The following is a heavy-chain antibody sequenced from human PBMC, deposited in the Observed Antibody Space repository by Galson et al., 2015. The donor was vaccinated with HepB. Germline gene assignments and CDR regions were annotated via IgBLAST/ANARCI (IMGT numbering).Heavy chain of an antibody. D-gene: IGHD6-19*01. J-gene: IGHJ6*02. CDR1: GSTFSDDH. V-gene: IGHV3-11*01. CDR2: IRRSGDVS. Sequence: PRLLCAAPGSTFSDDHMSWVRQAPGEGLGGGLFIRRSGDVSLYADSVEGRFTMSRDNRKNFWDPQMNNLSAEDTAIYYCASKWFTKANGWYYSGTHVWGRGTTVTVSS. CDR3: ASKWFTKANGWYYSGTHV.